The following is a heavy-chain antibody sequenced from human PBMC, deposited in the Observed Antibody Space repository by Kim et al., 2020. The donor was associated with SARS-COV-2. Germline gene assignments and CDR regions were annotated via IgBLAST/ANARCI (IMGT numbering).Heavy chain of an antibody. Sequence: GSLRLSCAASGFTFSSYWMSWVRQAPGKGLEWVASIKKDGSLKDYVDSMKGRFTISRDNAKNSLSLLMNSLRPEDTAVYFCARGWMPDYWGQGTLVTVSS. D-gene: IGHD5-12*01. J-gene: IGHJ4*02. CDR1: GFTFSSYW. V-gene: IGHV3-7*04. CDR3: ARGWMPDY. CDR2: IKKDGSLK.